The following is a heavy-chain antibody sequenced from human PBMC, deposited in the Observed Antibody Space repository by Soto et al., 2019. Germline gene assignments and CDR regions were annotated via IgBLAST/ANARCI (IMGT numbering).Heavy chain of an antibody. J-gene: IGHJ4*02. CDR3: AREPVAGYYFDY. V-gene: IGHV4-4*07. CDR1: GGTISSYY. D-gene: IGHD6-19*01. CDR2: IYTSGST. Sequence: WETLSLTCTVSGGTISSYYWSWIRQPAGKGLEWIGRIYTSGSTNYNPSLKRRVTMSVDTSKNQFSLKLSSVTAADTAVYYCAREPVAGYYFDYWGQGTLVTVSS.